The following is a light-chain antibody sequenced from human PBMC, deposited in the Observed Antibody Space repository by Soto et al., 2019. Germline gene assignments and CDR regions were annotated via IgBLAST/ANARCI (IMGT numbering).Light chain of an antibody. CDR1: QSVSSNT. Sequence: EIVLTLSPGTLSLSPGERATLSCRASQSVSSNTLAWYLQRPGQAPRVVIYGASTRATGIPERFSGIGSGTDFTLTISRREPEECAVYCGQQYGRSPFTFGPGTKVDIK. V-gene: IGKV3-20*01. CDR2: GAS. CDR3: QQYGRSPFT. J-gene: IGKJ3*01.